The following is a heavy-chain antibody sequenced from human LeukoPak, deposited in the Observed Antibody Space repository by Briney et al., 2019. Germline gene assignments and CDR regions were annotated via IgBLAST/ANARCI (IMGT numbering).Heavy chain of an antibody. J-gene: IGHJ1*01. CDR3: ATEVGAVAGTSGFQH. D-gene: IGHD6-19*01. CDR1: GYTLTELS. Sequence: GASVKVSCKVSGYTLTELSMHWVRQAPGKGLEWTGGFDPEDGETIYAQKFQGRVTMTEDTSTDTAYMELSSLRSEDTAVYYCATEVGAVAGTSGFQHWGQGTLVTVSS. CDR2: FDPEDGET. V-gene: IGHV1-24*01.